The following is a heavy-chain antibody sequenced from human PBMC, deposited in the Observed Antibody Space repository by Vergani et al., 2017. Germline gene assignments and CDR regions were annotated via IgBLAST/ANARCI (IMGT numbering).Heavy chain of an antibody. D-gene: IGHD2-2*03. J-gene: IGHJ4*02. Sequence: EVQLLESGGGLVQPGGSLRLSCAASGFTFSSYAMSWVRQAPGKGLEWVSAISGSGGSTYYADSVKGRFTISRDNSKNTLYLQMNSLRAEDTAVYYCAKGGYRSSTSCSYFDYWGQGTLVTVSS. V-gene: IGHV3-23*01. CDR2: ISGSGGST. CDR1: GFTFSSYA. CDR3: AKGGYRSSTSCSYFDY.